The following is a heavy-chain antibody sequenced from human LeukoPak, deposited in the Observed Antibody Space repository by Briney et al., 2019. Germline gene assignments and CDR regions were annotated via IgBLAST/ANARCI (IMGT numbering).Heavy chain of an antibody. CDR2: ITGSGDTT. J-gene: IGHJ5*02. Sequence: GGSLRLSRAASRFTFSGYATSWVRQAPGKGLEWVSTITGSGDTTYYADSVKGRFTISRDNSKNTLYLQMNSLRAEDTAVYYCAKDWDSGSLDPWGQGTLVTVSS. CDR3: AKDWDSGSLDP. V-gene: IGHV3-23*01. CDR1: RFTFSGYA. D-gene: IGHD1-26*01.